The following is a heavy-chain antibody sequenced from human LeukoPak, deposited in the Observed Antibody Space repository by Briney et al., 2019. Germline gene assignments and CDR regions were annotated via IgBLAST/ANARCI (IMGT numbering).Heavy chain of an antibody. Sequence: GGSLRLSCAASGFTFSDYYMSWIRQAPGKGLEWVSYISSSGSTIYYADPVKGRFTISRDNAKNSLYLQMNSLRAEDTAVYYCARDYKAREVVPAAIWGQGTLVTVSS. D-gene: IGHD2-2*01. CDR1: GFTFSDYY. CDR2: ISSSGSTI. J-gene: IGHJ4*02. CDR3: ARDYKAREVVPAAI. V-gene: IGHV3-11*01.